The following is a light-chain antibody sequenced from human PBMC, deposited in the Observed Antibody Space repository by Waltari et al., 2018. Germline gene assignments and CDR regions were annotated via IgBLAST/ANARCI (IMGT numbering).Light chain of an antibody. V-gene: IGLV2-11*01. J-gene: IGLJ2*01. CDR3: CSYRGSYTHVL. Sequence: QSALTQPRSVSGSPGQSVTISCTGTRNDVGAYNYVSWYQQHPGKAPKLMIYDVTKRTSEVPDRFSGSKSGNTASLTISGLQAEDEANYYCCSYRGSYTHVLFGGGTNLTVL. CDR2: DVT. CDR1: RNDVGAYNY.